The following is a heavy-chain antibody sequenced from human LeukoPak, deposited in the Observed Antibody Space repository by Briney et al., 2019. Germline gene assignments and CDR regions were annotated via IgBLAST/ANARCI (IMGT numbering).Heavy chain of an antibody. CDR3: ARGGTYRFDP. Sequence: SETLSLTCTVSGGSISSSSYYWGWIRQPPGKGLEWIGSIYFGGSIYFGGSTYYNPSLKSRVTISVDTSKNQFSLKLSSVTAADTAVYYCARGGTYRFDPWGQGTLVTVSS. D-gene: IGHD2-15*01. CDR2: IYFGGST. J-gene: IGHJ5*02. V-gene: IGHV4-39*07. CDR1: GGSISSSSYY.